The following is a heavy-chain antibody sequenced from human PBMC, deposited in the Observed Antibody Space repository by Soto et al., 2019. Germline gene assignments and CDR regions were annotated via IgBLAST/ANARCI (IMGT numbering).Heavy chain of an antibody. J-gene: IGHJ4*02. CDR1: GFTFSNYW. V-gene: IGHV3-74*01. D-gene: IGHD5-12*01. Sequence: GGALGLCSETSGFTFSNYWMHWVRQAPGKGLVWVSRIYRGETYYADSVKARFTVSRANAKNTLYLQMNSLGAEDTAIYYCLRGNTGYGNFDSWGQGTLVTVSS. CDR2: IYRGETY. CDR3: LRGNTGYGNFDS.